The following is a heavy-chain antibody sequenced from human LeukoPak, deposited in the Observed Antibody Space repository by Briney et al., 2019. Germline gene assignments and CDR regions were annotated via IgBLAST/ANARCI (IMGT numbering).Heavy chain of an antibody. CDR2: IYHSGST. D-gene: IGHD6-19*01. Sequence: PSETLSLTCTVSGGSISSSSYYWGWIRQPPGKGLEWIGNIYHSGSTYYNPSLKSRVTISVDTSKNQFSLKLSSVTAADTAVYYCARTLYSSGWCPFDYWGQGALVTVSS. J-gene: IGHJ4*02. CDR1: GGSISSSSYY. V-gene: IGHV4-39*07. CDR3: ARTLYSSGWCPFDY.